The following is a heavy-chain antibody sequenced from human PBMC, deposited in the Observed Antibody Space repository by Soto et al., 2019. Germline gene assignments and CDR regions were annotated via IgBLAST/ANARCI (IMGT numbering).Heavy chain of an antibody. Sequence: QVQLQESGPGLVKPSQTLSLTCTVSGGSISSGDYYWSWIRQPPGKGLEWIGYSYYSGITYYNPSLKSRLNPSGDTTKTPVSLTLSSDTAADRVVYYGAGVADCRGGRSYFSVDYWGQGTLVTVSS. CDR2: SYYSGIT. CDR1: GGSISSGDYY. CDR3: AGVADCRGGRSYFSVDY. D-gene: IGHD2-15*01. V-gene: IGHV4-30-4*01. J-gene: IGHJ4*02.